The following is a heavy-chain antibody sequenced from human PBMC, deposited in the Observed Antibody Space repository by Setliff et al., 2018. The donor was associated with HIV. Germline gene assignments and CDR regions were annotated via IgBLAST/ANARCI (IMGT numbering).Heavy chain of an antibody. Sequence: PSETLSLTCIVSGASISSNTWSWIRQAPGKGLQWIGFIYNSVTTNYNPSLKSRVTISLDTSKNQFSLKLTSVTATDTAVYYCARHRYSSSINWFDPWGQGTLVTVSS. CDR2: IYNSVTT. CDR3: ARHRYSSSINWFDP. V-gene: IGHV4-59*08. J-gene: IGHJ5*02. CDR1: GASISSNT. D-gene: IGHD6-13*01.